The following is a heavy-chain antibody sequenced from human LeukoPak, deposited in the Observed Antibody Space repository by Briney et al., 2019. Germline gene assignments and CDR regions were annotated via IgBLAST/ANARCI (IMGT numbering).Heavy chain of an antibody. CDR3: ARGDYGPPDYYFDY. J-gene: IGHJ4*02. CDR1: GGSFSGYY. D-gene: IGHD4-17*01. V-gene: IGHV4-34*01. Sequence: SETLSLTCAVYGGSFSGYYWSWIRQPPGKGLKWIGEINHSGSTNYNPSLKSRVTISVDTSKNQFSLKLSSVTAADTAVYYCARGDYGPPDYYFDYWGQGTLVTVSS. CDR2: INHSGST.